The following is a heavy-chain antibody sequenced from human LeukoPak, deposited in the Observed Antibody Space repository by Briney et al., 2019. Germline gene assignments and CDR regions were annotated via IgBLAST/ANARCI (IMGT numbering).Heavy chain of an antibody. CDR2: IYPDDSDT. V-gene: IGHV5-51*01. Sequence: GESLKISCKVSGYTFSNYWIGCVRQMPGKGLEWMGIIYPDDSDTRYSPSFQGQVTISVDKSISSAYLQWSSLKASDTAMYYCARKISGSYYGLDYWGQGTLVTVSS. CDR3: ARKISGSYYGLDY. D-gene: IGHD1-26*01. CDR1: GYTFSNYW. J-gene: IGHJ4*02.